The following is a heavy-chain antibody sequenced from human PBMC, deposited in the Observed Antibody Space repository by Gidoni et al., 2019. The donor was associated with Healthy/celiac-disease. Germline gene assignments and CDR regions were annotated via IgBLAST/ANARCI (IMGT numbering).Heavy chain of an antibody. CDR3: ARGLRDYGDSNAFDI. V-gene: IGHV1-18*01. D-gene: IGHD4-17*01. CDR2: INTYNGNT. J-gene: IGHJ3*02. Sequence: QVQLVQSGAEVKKPGASVKVSCKASGYICISYGISWVRQAPGQGLEWMGWINTYNGNTNYAQKLQGRVTMTTDTSTSTAYMELRSLRSDDTAVYYCARGLRDYGDSNAFDIWGQGTMVTVSS. CDR1: GYICISYG.